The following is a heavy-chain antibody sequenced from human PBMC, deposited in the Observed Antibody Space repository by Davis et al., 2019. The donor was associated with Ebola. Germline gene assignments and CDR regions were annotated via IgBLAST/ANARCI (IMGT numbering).Heavy chain of an antibody. J-gene: IGHJ4*02. CDR1: GYTFINYG. CDR2: NNAGNGDT. V-gene: IGHV1-3*01. D-gene: IGHD2-2*01. CDR3: ARDGFTLVVVAVAISDD. Sequence: ASVKVSCKASGYTFINYGIHRLRQAPGQRLEWMGWNNAGNGDTRYSQKFQGRVTIIRDTSASTAYMELISLRPEDTAVYYCARDGFTLVVVAVAISDDWGQGTPVTVSS.